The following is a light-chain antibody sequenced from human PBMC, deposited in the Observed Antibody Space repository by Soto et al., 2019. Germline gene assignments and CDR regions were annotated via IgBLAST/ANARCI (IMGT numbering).Light chain of an antibody. CDR2: AAS. J-gene: IGKJ1*01. CDR3: QQYYSYTRT. CDR1: QGIRSY. Sequence: AIRMTQSPSSLSASTGDRVTITCRANQGIRSYLAWYQQKPVKAPKLLIYAASTLQSGVPSRFSGSGSGTDFTLTISCLQAEDFATYYCQQYYSYTRTFGQGTKVEIK. V-gene: IGKV1-8*01.